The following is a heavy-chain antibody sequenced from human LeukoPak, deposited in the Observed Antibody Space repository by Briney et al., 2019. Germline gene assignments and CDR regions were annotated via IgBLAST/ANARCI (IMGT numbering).Heavy chain of an antibody. CDR1: EFTFAGYA. J-gene: IGHJ4*02. V-gene: IGHV3-23*01. Sequence: GGSLRLSCAASEFTFAGYAMSWVRQAPGKGLEWVSAITGSGVSTYYADSVKGRFTISRDEPKNMLYLQMGSLRAEDMAVYYCARTKYSSSYYFDYWGQGTLVTVSS. D-gene: IGHD6-6*01. CDR2: ITGSGVST. CDR3: ARTKYSSSYYFDY.